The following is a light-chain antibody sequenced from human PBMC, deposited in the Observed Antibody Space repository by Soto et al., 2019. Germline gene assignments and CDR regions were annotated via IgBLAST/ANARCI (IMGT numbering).Light chain of an antibody. V-gene: IGLV2-23*02. CDR1: DSDVGNYNH. CDR2: EVS. CDR3: CSFARSRIWV. Sequence: QSALTQPASVSGSPGQSITISCTGTDSDVGNYNHVSWYQQHPGEAPKLMIYEVSMRPSGVSNRFSGSKSANTASLTISGLQAEDEADYYCCSFARSRIWVFGGGTQLTVL. J-gene: IGLJ3*02.